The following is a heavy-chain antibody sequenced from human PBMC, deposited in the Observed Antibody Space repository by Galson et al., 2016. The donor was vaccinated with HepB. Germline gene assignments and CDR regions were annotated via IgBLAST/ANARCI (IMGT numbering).Heavy chain of an antibody. CDR1: GGSFSSSSYY. V-gene: IGHV4-39*01. CDR3: ARHEDTAMVHYYTMDV. D-gene: IGHD5-18*01. J-gene: IGHJ6*02. CDR2: IYYSGST. Sequence: SETLSLTCTVSGGSFSSSSYYWGWIRQPPGKGLEWIGSIYYSGSTYYNPSLKSRVTISVDTSKNQFSLKLNSVTAADTAVYYCARHEDTAMVHYYTMDVWGQGTTVTVSS.